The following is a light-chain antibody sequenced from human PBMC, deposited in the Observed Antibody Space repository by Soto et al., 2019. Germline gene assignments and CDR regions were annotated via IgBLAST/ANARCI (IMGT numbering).Light chain of an antibody. J-gene: IGKJ1*01. CDR1: QSVSSSS. Sequence: EIVLTHSPCXLXSSXVXXXTLSCXXSQSVSSSSLAWYQQKRGQAPRLLIHDASSRATGIPDRFSGSGSGTDFTLTISRLEPEDFATYYCQQSYTTPGTFGQGTKVDI. CDR3: QQSYTTPGT. V-gene: IGKV3D-20*02. CDR2: DAS.